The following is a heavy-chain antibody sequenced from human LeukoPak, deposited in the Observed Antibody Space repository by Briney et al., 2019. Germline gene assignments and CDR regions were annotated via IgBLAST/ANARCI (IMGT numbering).Heavy chain of an antibody. CDR3: ARGRPYGSGSYDY. D-gene: IGHD3-10*01. Sequence: SETLSLTCTVSSGCISSSSYYWGWIRQPPGKGLEWIGSIYYSGSTNYNPSLKSRVTISVDTSKNQFSLKLSSVTAADTAVYYCARGRPYGSGSYDYWGQGTLVTVSS. CDR2: IYYSGST. CDR1: SGCISSSSYY. V-gene: IGHV4-39*07. J-gene: IGHJ4*02.